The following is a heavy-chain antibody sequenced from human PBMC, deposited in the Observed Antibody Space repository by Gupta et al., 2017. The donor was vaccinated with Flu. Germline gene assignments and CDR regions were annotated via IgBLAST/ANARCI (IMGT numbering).Heavy chain of an antibody. CDR1: GFTFDDYT. Sequence: EVQLVESGGVLAQPGGSLRLSCAASGFTFDDYTMHWVRPTPGKGLEWVSLISWDGRSTFYAESVKGRFTISRDDSKNSLYLQMNSLRTEDTALYYCVKGVSYYYYSMDVWGQGTTVTVSS. CDR3: VKGVSYYYYSMDV. V-gene: IGHV3-43*01. CDR2: ISWDGRST. J-gene: IGHJ6*02.